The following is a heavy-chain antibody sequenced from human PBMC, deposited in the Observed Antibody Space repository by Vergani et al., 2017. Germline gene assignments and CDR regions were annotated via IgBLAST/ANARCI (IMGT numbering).Heavy chain of an antibody. CDR3: ARGGPYGEYDY. CDR1: GASTTSGSFY. CDR2: IYPSGSS. D-gene: IGHD4-17*01. V-gene: IGHV4-61*02. J-gene: IGHJ4*02. Sequence: QVQLQESGPRLVKPSQTLSLTCTVSGASTTSGSFYWSWIRQTAEKGLEWIGRIYPSGSSDYNPALSHRVTMSIDTSRNQFSLKLNYVTAADTAVFYCARGGPYGEYDYWGQGTLVTVSS.